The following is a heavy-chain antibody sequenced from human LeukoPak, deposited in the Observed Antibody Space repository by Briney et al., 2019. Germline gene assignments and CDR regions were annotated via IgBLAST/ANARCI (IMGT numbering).Heavy chain of an antibody. V-gene: IGHV1-69*05. D-gene: IGHD6-19*01. CDR2: IIPIVGAP. J-gene: IGHJ5*02. CDR1: GVTFSNYA. Sequence: VASVKVSCKASGVTFSNYALTWVRQAPGQGLEWMGGIIPIVGAPNYAQKFQGRVTITTDESTSTAYMELSSLRSEDTAVYYRARVTYPFSSGHNNWFDPWGQGTLVTVSS. CDR3: ARVTYPFSSGHNNWFDP.